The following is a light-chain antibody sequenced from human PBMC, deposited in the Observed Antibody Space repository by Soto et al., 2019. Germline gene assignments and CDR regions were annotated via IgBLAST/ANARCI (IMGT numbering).Light chain of an antibody. CDR1: SSDVGSYNL. V-gene: IGLV2-23*01. CDR3: CSYAGNSTFV. CDR2: EGS. Sequence: QSALTQPASVSGSPGQSITISCTGTSSDVGSYNLVSWYQQHPGKAPKLMIYEGSKRPSGVSNRFSGSKSGNTASLTISGLHAEDEADYYCCSYAGNSTFVFGIGTKLTVL. J-gene: IGLJ1*01.